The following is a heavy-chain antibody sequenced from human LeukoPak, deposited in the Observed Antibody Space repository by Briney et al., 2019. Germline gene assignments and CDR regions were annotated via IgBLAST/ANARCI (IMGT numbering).Heavy chain of an antibody. J-gene: IGHJ4*02. CDR3: AKDSNYDSSGSPGTLFDY. D-gene: IGHD3-22*01. V-gene: IGHV3-30*18. CDR1: GFTFSSYG. CDR2: ISYDGSNK. Sequence: GRSLRLSCAASGFTFSSYGMHWVRQAPGKGLEWVAVISYDGSNKYYADSVKGRFTISRDNSKNTLYLQMNSLRAEDTAVYYCAKDSNYDSSGSPGTLFDYWGQGTLDTVSS.